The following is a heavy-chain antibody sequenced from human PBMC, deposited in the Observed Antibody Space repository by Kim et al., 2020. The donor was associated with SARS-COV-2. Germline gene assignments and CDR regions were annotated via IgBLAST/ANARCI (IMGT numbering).Heavy chain of an antibody. V-gene: IGHV3-23*01. CDR3: AKTSGITMIVVVKYYFDY. Sequence: GGSLRLSCAASGFTFSSYAMSWVRQAPGKGLEWVSAISSSGGNTYYADSVKGRFTISRDNSKNTLYLQMNSLRAEDTAVYYCAKTSGITMIVVVKYYFDYWGQGTLVTVSS. J-gene: IGHJ4*02. CDR2: ISSSGGNT. D-gene: IGHD3-22*01. CDR1: GFTFSSYA.